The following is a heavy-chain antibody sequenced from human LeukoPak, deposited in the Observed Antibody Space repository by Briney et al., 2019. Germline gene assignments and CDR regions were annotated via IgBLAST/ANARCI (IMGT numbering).Heavy chain of an antibody. CDR1: GFTFSSYE. Sequence: GGSLRLSCAASGFTFSSYEMNWVRQAPGKGLEWVSYISSSGSTIYYADSVKGRFTISRDNAKNSLYLQMNSLRAEDTAVYYCARDSPNEAILWWSIDYWGQGTLVTVSS. CDR2: ISSSGSTI. CDR3: ARDSPNEAILWWSIDY. V-gene: IGHV3-48*03. J-gene: IGHJ4*02. D-gene: IGHD2-21*01.